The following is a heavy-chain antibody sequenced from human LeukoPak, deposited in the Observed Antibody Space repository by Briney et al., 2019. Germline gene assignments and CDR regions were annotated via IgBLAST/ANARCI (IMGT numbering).Heavy chain of an antibody. Sequence: GGSLRLSCAASGFTFSSYSINWVRQAPGKGLEWVSSISSSSSYIYYADSVKGRFTISRDNAKNSLYLQMNSLRAEDTAVYYCARESDSFGYYFDYWGQGTLVTVSS. CDR3: ARESDSFGYYFDY. V-gene: IGHV3-21*01. CDR2: ISSSSSYI. CDR1: GFTFSSYS. J-gene: IGHJ4*02. D-gene: IGHD3-16*01.